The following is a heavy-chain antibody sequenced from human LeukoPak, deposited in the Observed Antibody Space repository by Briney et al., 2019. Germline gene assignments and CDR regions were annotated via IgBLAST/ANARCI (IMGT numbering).Heavy chain of an antibody. Sequence: SETLSLTCAVSGVSISSYYWSWIRQPAGKEMEWIGRISTSGNTNYNPSLKSRVTMSVDTSKNQFSLKLSSVTAADTAVYYCARDPGYSSRGVYYYYYMDVWGKGTTVTISS. V-gene: IGHV4-4*07. D-gene: IGHD6-13*01. CDR2: ISTSGNT. CDR3: ARDPGYSSRGVYYYYYMDV. J-gene: IGHJ6*03. CDR1: GVSISSYY.